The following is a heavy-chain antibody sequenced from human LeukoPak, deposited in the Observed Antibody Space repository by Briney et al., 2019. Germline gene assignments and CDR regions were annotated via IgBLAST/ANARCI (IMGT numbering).Heavy chain of an antibody. CDR3: ARDKTIPNFDY. CDR1: GLTFDNYG. J-gene: IGHJ4*02. V-gene: IGHV3-21*01. D-gene: IGHD3-9*01. Sequence: PGGSLRLSCAASGLTFDNYGMHWVRQAPGKGLEWVSSISSSSSYIYYADSVKGRFTISRDNAKNSLYLQMNSLRAEGTAVYYCARDKTIPNFDYWGQGTLATVSS. CDR2: ISSSSSYI.